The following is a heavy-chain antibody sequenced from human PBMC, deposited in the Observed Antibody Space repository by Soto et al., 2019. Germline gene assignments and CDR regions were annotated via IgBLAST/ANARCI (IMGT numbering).Heavy chain of an antibody. CDR3: SLIIYDSNGYYLQALGF. CDR2: IYWDDDK. CDR1: WFSLSTSGVG. V-gene: IGHV2-5*02. D-gene: IGHD3-22*01. Sequence: SAPTLVNPKQTLALTCTSSWFSLSTSGVGVGWIRQPPGKALEWLALIYWDDDKRYSPSLKSRLTITKDTSKNQVVLTMTNMEPVDTATYYCSLIIYDSNGYYLQALGFRGQGTLVTVSS. J-gene: IGHJ4*02.